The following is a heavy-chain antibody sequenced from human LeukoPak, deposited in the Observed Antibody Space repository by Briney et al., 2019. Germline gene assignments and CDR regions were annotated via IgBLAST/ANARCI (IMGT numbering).Heavy chain of an antibody. CDR3: ARDAADGMDV. J-gene: IGHJ6*02. CDR1: GGSISSYY. Sequence: PSETLSLTCTVSGGSISSYYWSWIRQPQGKGLEWIGYIYYSGSTNYNPSLKSRVTISVDMSKNQLSLKLSSVTAADTAVYYCARDAADGMDVWGQGTTVTVSS. CDR2: IYYSGST. V-gene: IGHV4-59*01.